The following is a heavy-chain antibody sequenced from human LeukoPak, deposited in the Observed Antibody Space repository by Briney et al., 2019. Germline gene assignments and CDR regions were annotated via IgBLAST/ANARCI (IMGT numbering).Heavy chain of an antibody. CDR3: AKAGRGYCSSTSCYQYYFDY. D-gene: IGHD2-2*01. CDR2: ISGSGGST. V-gene: IGHV3-23*01. J-gene: IGHJ4*02. CDR1: GFTFSSYA. Sequence: GGSLRLSCAASGFTFSSYAMSWVRQAPGKGLEWVSAISGSGGSTYYADSVKGRFTIPRDNSKNTLYLQMNSLRAEDTAVYYCAKAGRGYCSSTSCYQYYFDYWGQGTPVTVSS.